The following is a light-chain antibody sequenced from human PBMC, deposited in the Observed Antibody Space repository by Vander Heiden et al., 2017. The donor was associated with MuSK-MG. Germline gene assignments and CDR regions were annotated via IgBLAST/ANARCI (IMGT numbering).Light chain of an antibody. V-gene: IGLV3-21*02. CDR1: NIGSQS. J-gene: IGLJ2*01. Sequence: VAPGQTARITCERRNIGSQSVHWYQQKPGQAPVLVVSDDSDRPSGIPERFSGSNSGNTATLSISRVEAGDEADYYCQWWDSSIDVLFGGGTKLTVL. CDR3: QWWDSSIDVL. CDR2: DDS.